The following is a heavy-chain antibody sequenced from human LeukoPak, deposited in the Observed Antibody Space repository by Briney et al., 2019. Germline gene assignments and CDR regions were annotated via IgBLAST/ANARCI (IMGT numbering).Heavy chain of an antibody. D-gene: IGHD3-10*02. V-gene: IGHV3-48*03. CDR2: ISSSGSTI. J-gene: IGHJ6*04. CDR3: AELGITVIGGV. CDR1: GFTFSSYE. Sequence: PGGSLRLSCAASGFTFSSYEMNWVRQAPGKGLEWVSYISSSGSTIYYADSVKGRFTISRDNAKNSLYLQMNSLRAEDTAAYYCAELGITVIGGVWGKGTTVTISS.